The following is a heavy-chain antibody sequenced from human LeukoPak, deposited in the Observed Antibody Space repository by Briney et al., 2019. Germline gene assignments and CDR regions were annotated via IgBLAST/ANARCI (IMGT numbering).Heavy chain of an antibody. J-gene: IGHJ5*02. CDR2: IIPIFGTA. V-gene: IGHV1-69*13. D-gene: IGHD2-15*01. Sequence: ASVKVSCKASGGTFSSYAISWVRQAPGQGLEWMGGIIPIFGTAIYAQKFQGRVTITADESTSTAYMELSSLRSEDTAVYYCARVLAATGWFDPWGQGTLVTVSS. CDR1: GGTFSSYA. CDR3: ARVLAATGWFDP.